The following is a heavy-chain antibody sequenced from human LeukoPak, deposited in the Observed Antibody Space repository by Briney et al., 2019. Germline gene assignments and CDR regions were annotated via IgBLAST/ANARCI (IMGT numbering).Heavy chain of an antibody. D-gene: IGHD1-26*01. CDR2: ISRRTSTI. CDR1: GFTFSSYN. J-gene: IGHJ4*02. CDR3: AGDVGATDFDC. V-gene: IGHV3-48*01. Sequence: GGSLRLSCAASGFTFSSYNMNWVRQAPGKGLEWVSHISRRTSTIYYADSVKGRFTISRDNAKKSLYLEMNSLRAEDTAVYYCAGDVGATDFDCWGQGTLVTVSS.